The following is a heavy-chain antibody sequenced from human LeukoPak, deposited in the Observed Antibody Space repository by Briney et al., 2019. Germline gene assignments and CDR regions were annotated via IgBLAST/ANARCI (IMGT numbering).Heavy chain of an antibody. CDR3: ARLGVETTKITPTFDY. V-gene: IGHV4-4*07. CDR1: GGSISSYY. D-gene: IGHD1-1*01. Sequence: SETLSLTCTVSGGSISSYYWSWIRQPAGKGLEWIGRIHTSGSTNYNPSLESRVTISVETSKNHFSLKLTSVTAAHAAVYYCARLGVETTKITPTFDYWGQGTLVTVSS. CDR2: IHTSGST. J-gene: IGHJ4*02.